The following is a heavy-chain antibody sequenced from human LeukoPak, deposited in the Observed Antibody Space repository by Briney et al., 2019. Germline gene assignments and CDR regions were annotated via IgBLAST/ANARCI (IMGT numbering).Heavy chain of an antibody. CDR2: IDPNSGGT. V-gene: IGHV1-2*02. D-gene: IGHD3-10*01. CDR1: GYTFTAHY. Sequence: VASVRVSCKASGYTFTAHYIHWVRQAPGQGLEWMGWIDPNSGGTNYAQKFLGSVTMTGDTSINTAFMELSRLRSDDTAIYYCARGRGTTMVRGVITNYFDLWGRGSLVTVSS. J-gene: IGHJ2*01. CDR3: ARGRGTTMVRGVITNYFDL.